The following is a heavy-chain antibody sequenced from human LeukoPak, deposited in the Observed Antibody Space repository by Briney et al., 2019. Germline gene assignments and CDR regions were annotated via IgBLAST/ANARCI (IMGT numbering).Heavy chain of an antibody. V-gene: IGHV3-66*01. J-gene: IGHJ4*02. CDR3: ARDSRVVVPATDPDY. Sequence: GGSLRLSCAASGFTFSSYAMSWVRQAPGKGLEWVSVIYSGVSAYYADSVKGRFTISRDNSKNTLYLQMNSLRAEDTAVYYCARDSRVVVPATDPDYWGQGILVTVSS. D-gene: IGHD2-21*02. CDR2: IYSGVSA. CDR1: GFTFSSYA.